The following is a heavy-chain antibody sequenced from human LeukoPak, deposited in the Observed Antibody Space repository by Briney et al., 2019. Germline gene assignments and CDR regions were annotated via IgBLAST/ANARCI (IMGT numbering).Heavy chain of an antibody. CDR2: IWYDGSNK. J-gene: IGHJ4*02. Sequence: GGSLRLSFAASGFTFSSYGMHWARQAPGKGLEWVAVIWYDGSNKYYADSVKGRFTISRDNSKNTLYLQMNSLRAEDTAVYYCARANDFDYWGQGTLVTVSS. D-gene: IGHD1-1*01. V-gene: IGHV3-33*01. CDR1: GFTFSSYG. CDR3: ARANDFDY.